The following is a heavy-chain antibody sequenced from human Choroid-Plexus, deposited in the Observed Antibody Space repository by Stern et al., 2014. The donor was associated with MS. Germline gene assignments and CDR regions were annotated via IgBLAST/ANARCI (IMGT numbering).Heavy chain of an antibody. CDR1: GGSFSSFD. Sequence: QVQLVQSGAEVKKPESSVKVSCKASGGSFSSFDISWVRQASGQRLEWLGEISPMFGVANYAQNFQGRVTFTADESTSTAYMELSSLRSEDTAVYYCARHQGGVAANWGQGTLVTVSS. V-gene: IGHV1-69*01. CDR2: ISPMFGVA. J-gene: IGHJ4*02. D-gene: IGHD6-13*01. CDR3: ARHQGGVAAN.